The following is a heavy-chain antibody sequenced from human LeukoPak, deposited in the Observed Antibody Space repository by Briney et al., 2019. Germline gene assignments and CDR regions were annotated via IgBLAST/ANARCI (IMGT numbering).Heavy chain of an antibody. J-gene: IGHJ4*02. Sequence: GASVKVSCKASGYTFTGFDLHWVRQAPGQGLEYMGWINPNNGDSKNTQTFQGRVTMTRDTSISTVYMELTRLRSDDTAVYCCARDRVPGGNDYWGQRTLVTVSS. CDR2: INPNNGDS. V-gene: IGHV1-2*02. CDR1: GYTFTGFD. D-gene: IGHD3-16*01. CDR3: ARDRVPGGNDY.